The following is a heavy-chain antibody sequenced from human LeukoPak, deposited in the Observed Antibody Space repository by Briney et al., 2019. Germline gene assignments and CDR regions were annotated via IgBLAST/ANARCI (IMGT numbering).Heavy chain of an antibody. V-gene: IGHV4-30-2*01. CDR3: ARASGYRNWFDP. D-gene: IGHD5-12*01. CDR2: IYHSGSI. Sequence: PSETLSLTCTVSGGSISSGGYYWSWIRQPPGKGLEWIGYIYHSGSIYYNPSLKSRVTISVDRSKNQFSLKLSSVTAADTAVYYCARASGYRNWFDPWGQGTLVTVSS. CDR1: GGSISSGGYY. J-gene: IGHJ5*02.